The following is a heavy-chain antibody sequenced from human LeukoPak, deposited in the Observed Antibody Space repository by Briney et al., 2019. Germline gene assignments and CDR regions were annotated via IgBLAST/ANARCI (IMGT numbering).Heavy chain of an antibody. D-gene: IGHD1-1*01. CDR1: GYSISSGYH. CDR3: ARATAGTTLFEGIDY. Sequence: SETLSLTCTVSGYSISSGYHWGWIRQPPGKGLEWIGSIYHSGSTYYNPSLKSRVTISVDTSKNQFSLKLSSVAAADTAVYYCARATAGTTLFEGIDYWGQGTLVTVSS. V-gene: IGHV4-38-2*02. J-gene: IGHJ4*02. CDR2: IYHSGST.